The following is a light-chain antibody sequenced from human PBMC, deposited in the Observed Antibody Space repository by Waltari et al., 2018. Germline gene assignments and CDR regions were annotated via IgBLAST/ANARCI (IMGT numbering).Light chain of an antibody. Sequence: DIVMTQSPDSLGVSLGERATINCKSSQNLLYSSDNKHYLAWYQQKPGQPPKLLISWASTRESGVPDRFSGSGSGTDFTLTISSLQAEDVAVYYCQQYYSTMYTFGQGTKLEIK. V-gene: IGKV4-1*01. CDR2: WAS. J-gene: IGKJ2*01. CDR3: QQYYSTMYT. CDR1: QNLLYSSDNKHY.